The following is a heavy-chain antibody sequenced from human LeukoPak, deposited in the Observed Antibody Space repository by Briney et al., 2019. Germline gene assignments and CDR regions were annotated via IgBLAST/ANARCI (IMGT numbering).Heavy chain of an antibody. Sequence: PGGSLRLSCAASGFTFSSYEMNWVRQAPGKGLEWVSYISSSGSTVYYADSVRGRFTISRDNAKNSLYLQMNSLRVEDTAVYYCARGYGGGGNDYWGPGTLVTVSS. V-gene: IGHV3-48*03. CDR1: GFTFSSYE. CDR2: ISSSGSTV. CDR3: ARGYGGGGNDY. J-gene: IGHJ4*02. D-gene: IGHD6-19*01.